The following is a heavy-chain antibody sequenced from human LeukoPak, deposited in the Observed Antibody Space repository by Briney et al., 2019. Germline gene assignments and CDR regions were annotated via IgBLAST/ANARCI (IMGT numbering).Heavy chain of an antibody. D-gene: IGHD1-1*01. CDR2: ISQSGIA. CDR3: ARASVEHSTVAGDYFDY. V-gene: IGHV4-38-2*01. Sequence: SETLSLTCAVSGYSINNAHYWAWIRQPPGKGLEWIGNISQSGIASYNPSLKSRVTISLDTSKNHFSLNLRSVTAADTAVYFCARASVEHSTVAGDYFDYWGQGTLVTVSS. CDR1: GYSINNAHY. J-gene: IGHJ4*02.